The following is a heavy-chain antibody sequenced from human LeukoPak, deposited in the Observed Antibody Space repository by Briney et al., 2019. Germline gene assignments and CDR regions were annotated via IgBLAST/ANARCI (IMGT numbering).Heavy chain of an antibody. D-gene: IGHD1-26*01. Sequence: GSLRLSCAASGFTFSSYAMSWDRQAPGKGLEWVSAISGSGGSTYYADSVKGRFTISRDNSKNTLYLQMNSLRAEDTAVYYCAKGDSGSYYGGDYFDYWGQGTLVTVSS. V-gene: IGHV3-23*01. CDR3: AKGDSGSYYGGDYFDY. CDR2: ISGSGGST. CDR1: GFTFSSYA. J-gene: IGHJ4*02.